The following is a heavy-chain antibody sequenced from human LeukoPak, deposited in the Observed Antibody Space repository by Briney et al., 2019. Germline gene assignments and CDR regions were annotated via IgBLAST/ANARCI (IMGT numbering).Heavy chain of an antibody. D-gene: IGHD3-9*01. CDR3: ARDRILTGYRPYYYYYYGMDV. J-gene: IGHJ6*02. Sequence: GGSLRLSCAASGFTFSSYDMHWVRQATGKGLEWVSGIATAGDTYYPGSVKGRFTISRENAKNSLYLQMNSLRAGDTAVYYCARDRILTGYRPYYYYYYGMDVWGQGTTVTVSS. V-gene: IGHV3-13*01. CDR1: GFTFSSYD. CDR2: IATAGDT.